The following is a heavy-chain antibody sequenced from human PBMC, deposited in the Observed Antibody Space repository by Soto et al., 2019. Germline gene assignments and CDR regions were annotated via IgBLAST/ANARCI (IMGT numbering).Heavy chain of an antibody. V-gene: IGHV4-30-2*01. CDR2: IYHSGST. J-gene: IGHJ3*02. CDR1: GGSISSGGYS. Sequence: PSETLSLTCAVSGGSISSGGYSWSWIRQPPGKGLEWIGYIYHSGSTTYNPSLKSRLTISVDTSKNQFSLKLRSVTAADTAVYYCARHQLKWLSDGYDAFDIWGQGTMVTVSS. D-gene: IGHD3-22*01. CDR3: ARHQLKWLSDGYDAFDI.